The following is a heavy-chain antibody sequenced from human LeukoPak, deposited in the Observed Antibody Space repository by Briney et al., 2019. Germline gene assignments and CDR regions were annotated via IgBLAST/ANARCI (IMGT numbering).Heavy chain of an antibody. D-gene: IGHD3-10*01. CDR1: GYTFTSYA. CDR3: ARAYTSGSYYNFKPALGNS. J-gene: IGHJ4*02. V-gene: IGHV7-4-1*02. CDR2: INTNTGNP. Sequence: ASVKVSCKASGYTFTSYAMNWVRQAPGQGLEWMGWINTNTGNPTYAQGFTGRFVFSLDTSVSTAYLQISSLKAEDTAVYYCARAYTSGSYYNFKPALGNSWGQGTLVTVSS.